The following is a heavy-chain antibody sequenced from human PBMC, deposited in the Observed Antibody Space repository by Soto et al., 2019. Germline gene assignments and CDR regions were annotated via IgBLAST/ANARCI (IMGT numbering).Heavy chain of an antibody. Sequence: ASVKVSCKASGYTFTSYGISWVRQAPGQGLEWMGWISAYNGNTNYAQKLQGRVTMTTDTSTGTAYMELRSLRSDDTAVYYCARDLLNCISTSCYALVYYGMDVWGQGTTVTVSS. CDR2: ISAYNGNT. J-gene: IGHJ6*02. V-gene: IGHV1-18*01. CDR1: GYTFTSYG. D-gene: IGHD2-2*01. CDR3: ARDLLNCISTSCYALVYYGMDV.